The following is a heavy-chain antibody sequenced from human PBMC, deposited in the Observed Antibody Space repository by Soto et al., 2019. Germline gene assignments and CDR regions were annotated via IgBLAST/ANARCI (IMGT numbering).Heavy chain of an antibody. CDR2: ISGSGGST. V-gene: IGHV3-23*01. CDR3: AKDLPLSFPPNWFGP. D-gene: IGHD3-16*02. CDR1: RFTFSTYA. J-gene: IGHJ5*02. Sequence: GGSLRLSCAASRFTFSTYAMSWVRQAPGKGLEWVSAISGSGGSTYYADSVKGRFTISRDNSKNTLYLQMNSLRAEDTAVYYCAKDLPLSFPPNWFGPWGQGTLVTVSS.